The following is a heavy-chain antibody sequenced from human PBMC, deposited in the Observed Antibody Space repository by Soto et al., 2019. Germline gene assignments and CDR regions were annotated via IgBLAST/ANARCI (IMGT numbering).Heavy chain of an antibody. D-gene: IGHD6-13*01. CDR2: MNPNSGNT. CDR3: ARERSAAGTGWFDP. Sequence: QVQLVQSGAEVKKPGASVKVSCKASGYTFTSYDINWVRQATGQGLEWMGWMNPNSGNTGYAQKVKGRVTMTRNTSISTAYMELSSLRSEVTAVYYCARERSAAGTGWFDPWGQGTLVTVSS. J-gene: IGHJ5*02. CDR1: GYTFTSYD. V-gene: IGHV1-8*01.